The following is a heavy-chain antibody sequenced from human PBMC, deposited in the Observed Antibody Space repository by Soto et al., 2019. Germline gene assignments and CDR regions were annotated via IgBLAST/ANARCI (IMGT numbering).Heavy chain of an antibody. J-gene: IGHJ6*02. V-gene: IGHV5-10-1*01. Sequence: GASLNLSCKGSGYNFTSYWISWVRQMPGKGLEWMGRIDPSESYTNYSPSFQGHVTSSAAKSISAAYLQWSSLKASDTAMYYCASWTLGEFGTHYYYYGMDVWGQGTTVTVSS. CDR3: ASWTLGEFGTHYYYYGMDV. D-gene: IGHD3-10*01. CDR1: GYNFTSYW. CDR2: IDPSESYT.